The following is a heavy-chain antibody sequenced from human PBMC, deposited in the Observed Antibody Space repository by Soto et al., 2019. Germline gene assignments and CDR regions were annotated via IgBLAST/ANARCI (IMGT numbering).Heavy chain of an antibody. D-gene: IGHD6-13*01. J-gene: IGHJ6*02. CDR3: AQGIAASGYYYYGMDV. Sequence: GGSLRLSCAASGFIFNNYAMSWVRQAPGKGLEWVSFISGGGGNTFYADSVKGRFTISRDNSKDTVNLQMNSLRAEDTAVYYCAQGIAASGYYYYGMDVWGQGTTVTVSS. CDR2: ISGGGGNT. V-gene: IGHV3-23*01. CDR1: GFIFNNYA.